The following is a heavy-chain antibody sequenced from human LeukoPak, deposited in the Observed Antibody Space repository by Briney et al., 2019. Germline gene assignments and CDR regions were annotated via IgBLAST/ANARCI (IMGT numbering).Heavy chain of an antibody. D-gene: IGHD3-22*01. CDR3: ARDGHRMYYYGGSDYHFDY. J-gene: IGHJ4*02. CDR2: ISAQHGQT. Sequence: VSVKVSCKTSGYSENFYGITWVRQVAGQGLEWMGWISAQHGQTEYAPNSQDRVTMTTDTYTNTAYMELRSLRSDDTALYYCARDGHRMYYYGGSDYHFDYWGQGTLVTVSS. CDR1: GYSENFYG. V-gene: IGHV1-18*01.